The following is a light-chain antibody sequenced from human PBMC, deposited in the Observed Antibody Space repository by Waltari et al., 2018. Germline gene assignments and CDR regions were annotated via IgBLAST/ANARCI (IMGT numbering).Light chain of an antibody. CDR1: SSNVGTYQY. CDR3: CSYAGSYTYV. CDR2: DVY. Sequence: QSALTQPRSVSGSPGQSVTISCTGTSSNVGTYQYASWYQHHPGKAPRPIIYDVYTRPSGVPDRFSGSKSGNTASLTISGLQAEDEADYYCCSYAGSYTYVFGSVTEVTVL. J-gene: IGLJ1*01. V-gene: IGLV2-11*01.